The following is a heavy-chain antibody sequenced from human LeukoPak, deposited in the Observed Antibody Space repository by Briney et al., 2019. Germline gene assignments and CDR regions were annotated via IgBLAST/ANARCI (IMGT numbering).Heavy chain of an antibody. D-gene: IGHD3-10*02. CDR2: IIPIFGTS. V-gene: IGHV1-69*05. CDR3: ARDMFPQDTPTDY. Sequence: IIPIFGTSNYSQKFQGRVTITTEEYKSTDYMEMSRQRSEDTAVYYCARDMFPQDTPTDYWGQGTLVTVSS. J-gene: IGHJ4*02.